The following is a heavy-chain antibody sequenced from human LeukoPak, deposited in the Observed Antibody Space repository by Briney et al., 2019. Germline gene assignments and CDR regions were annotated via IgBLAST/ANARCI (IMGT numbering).Heavy chain of an antibody. CDR3: AREVVRGVIIPFWWFDP. Sequence: ASVKVSCKASGGTFSSYAISWVRQAPGQGLEWMGGIIPIFGTANYAQKFQGRVTITTDESTSTAYMELSSLRAEDTAVYYCAREVVRGVIIPFWWFDPWGQGTLVTVSS. J-gene: IGHJ5*02. D-gene: IGHD3-10*01. V-gene: IGHV1-69*05. CDR1: GGTFSSYA. CDR2: IIPIFGTA.